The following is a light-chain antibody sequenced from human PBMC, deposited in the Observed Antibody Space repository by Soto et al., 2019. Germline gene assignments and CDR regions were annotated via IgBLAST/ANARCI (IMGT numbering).Light chain of an antibody. CDR3: QQYNNWPRT. V-gene: IGKV3-15*01. J-gene: IGKJ1*01. Sequence: EIAMTQSPATLSVSPRERASLSCRASQSVSSNLAWYQQKPGQAPRLLIYGASTRATGIPARFSGSGSGTEFTLTISSLQSEDFAVYYCQQYNNWPRTFGQGTKVDIK. CDR1: QSVSSN. CDR2: GAS.